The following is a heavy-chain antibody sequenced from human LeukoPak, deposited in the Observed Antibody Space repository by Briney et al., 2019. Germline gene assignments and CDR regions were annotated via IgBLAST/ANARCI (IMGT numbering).Heavy chain of an antibody. Sequence: SETLSLTCTVSGYSISSGYYWGWIRQPPGKGLEWIGSIYHSGSTYYNPSLKSRVTISVDTSKNQFSLKLSSVTAADTAVYYCARLYSPTDWGQGTLVTVSS. CDR1: GYSISSGYY. CDR3: ARLYSPTD. D-gene: IGHD2-21*01. V-gene: IGHV4-38-2*02. J-gene: IGHJ4*02. CDR2: IYHSGST.